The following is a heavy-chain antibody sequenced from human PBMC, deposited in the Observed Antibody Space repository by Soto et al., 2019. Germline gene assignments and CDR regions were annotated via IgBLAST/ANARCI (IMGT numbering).Heavy chain of an antibody. CDR3: ARVYSAENWFDP. D-gene: IGHD2-21*01. Sequence: EVQLVESGGGLVKPGGSLRLSCAASGFSFSIYTMNWVRQAPGKGLEWVSSIGSSSSYIYYADSVKGRFTISRDNAKNPLYLQMNSLRAEDTAVYSCARVYSAENWFDPWGQGTLVTVSS. V-gene: IGHV3-21*01. J-gene: IGHJ5*02. CDR1: GFSFSIYT. CDR2: IGSSSSYI.